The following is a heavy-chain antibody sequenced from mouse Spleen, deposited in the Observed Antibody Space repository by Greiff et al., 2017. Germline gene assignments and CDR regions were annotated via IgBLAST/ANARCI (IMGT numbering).Heavy chain of an antibody. CDR2: ISSGGSYT. J-gene: IGHJ1*01. Sequence: EVQLVESGGGLVKPGGSLKLSCAASGFTFSSYAMSWVRQTPEKRLEWVAPISSGGSYTYYPDSVKGRFTISRDNAKNTLYLQMSSLRSEDTAMYYCARQYGNYVYFDVWGAGTTVTVSS. CDR1: GFTFSSYA. D-gene: IGHD2-10*02. V-gene: IGHV5-9-3*01. CDR3: ARQYGNYVYFDV.